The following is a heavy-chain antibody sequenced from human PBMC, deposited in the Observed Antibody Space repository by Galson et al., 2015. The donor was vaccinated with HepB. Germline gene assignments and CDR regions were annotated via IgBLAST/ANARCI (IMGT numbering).Heavy chain of an antibody. V-gene: IGHV4-59*08. CDR3: VRGSGSYYNSLVFDY. J-gene: IGHJ4*02. CDR2: IYYSGST. Sequence: LSLTCTVSGGSISSYYWSWIRQPPGKGLEWIGYIYYSGSTNYNPSLKSRVTISVDTSKNQFSLKLSSVTAADTAVYYCVRGSGSYYNSLVFDYWGQGTLVTVSS. D-gene: IGHD3-10*01. CDR1: GGSISSYY.